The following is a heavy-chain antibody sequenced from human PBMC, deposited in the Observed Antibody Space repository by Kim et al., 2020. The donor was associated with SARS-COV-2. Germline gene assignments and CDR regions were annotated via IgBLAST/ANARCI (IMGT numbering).Heavy chain of an antibody. Sequence: SLRLSCTASGFNFGDYAMNWVRQAPGKGLEWVGFIRSRTYGGTTDYAASVKGRFTISRDDSKTVAYLQMNSLKTEDTAVYYCTRDPRQLTYWGQGTLVTVSA. CDR1: GFNFGDYA. V-gene: IGHV3-49*04. J-gene: IGHJ4*02. D-gene: IGHD6-13*01. CDR3: TRDPRQLTY. CDR2: IRSRTYGGTT.